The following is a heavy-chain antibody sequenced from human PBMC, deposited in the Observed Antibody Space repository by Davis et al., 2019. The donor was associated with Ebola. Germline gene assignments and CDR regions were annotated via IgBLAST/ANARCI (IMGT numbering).Heavy chain of an antibody. CDR2: IKQDGSEK. Sequence: GESLKISCAASGFTFSTYWMTWVRQAPGKGLEWVANIKQDGSEKYYVDSVKGRITISRDNAKKSLYLQMNSLKAEDTAVYYCAREQMTTLFFYGMDVWGKGTTVTVSS. D-gene: IGHD5-24*01. CDR1: GFTFSTYW. V-gene: IGHV3-7*01. J-gene: IGHJ6*04. CDR3: AREQMTTLFFYGMDV.